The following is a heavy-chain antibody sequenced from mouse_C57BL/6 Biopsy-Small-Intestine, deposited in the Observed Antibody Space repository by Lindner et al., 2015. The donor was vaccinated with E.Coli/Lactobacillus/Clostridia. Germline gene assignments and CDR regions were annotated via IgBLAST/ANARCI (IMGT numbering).Heavy chain of an antibody. CDR2: ISSGSYTI. D-gene: IGHD2-3*01. V-gene: IGHV5-17*01. CDR3: ARDGYLFYYAMDY. Sequence: EVQLQESGGGLVKPGGSLKLSCAASGFTFSDYGMHWVRQAPEKGLEWVAYISSGSYTIYYADTVMGRFTISSDNAKNTLFLQMTSLRSEDTAMYYCARDGYLFYYAMDYWGQGTSVTVSS. CDR1: GFTFSDYG. J-gene: IGHJ4*01.